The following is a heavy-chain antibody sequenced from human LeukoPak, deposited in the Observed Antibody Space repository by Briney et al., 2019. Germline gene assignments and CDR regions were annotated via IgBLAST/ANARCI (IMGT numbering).Heavy chain of an antibody. CDR2: ISAYIGNT. V-gene: IGHV1-18*01. D-gene: IGHD1-26*01. CDR3: ARDGGSYSIAFDI. CDR1: GYTFTSYG. J-gene: IGHJ3*02. Sequence: GASVKVSCKPSGYTFTSYGISWVRQAPGQGLEWMGWISAYIGNTKYAQKIQGRVTMTTDTSTSTAYMELRSLRSDDTAVYYCARDGGSYSIAFDIWGQGTMVTVSS.